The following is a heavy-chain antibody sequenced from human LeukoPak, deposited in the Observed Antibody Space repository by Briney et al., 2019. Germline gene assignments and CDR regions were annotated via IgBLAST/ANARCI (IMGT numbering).Heavy chain of an antibody. D-gene: IGHD2-2*01. J-gene: IGHJ4*02. CDR1: GFTFGSSA. Sequence: GGSLRLSCAASGFTFGSSAMHWVRQAPGKGLECVSFIQFDGSYKHYSDSVKGRFTISRDNSKNTLYLEMNSLRPEDTAVYYCATHCSGTACHRDYWGQGTLVTVPS. CDR2: IQFDGSYK. CDR3: ATHCSGTACHRDY. V-gene: IGHV3-30*02.